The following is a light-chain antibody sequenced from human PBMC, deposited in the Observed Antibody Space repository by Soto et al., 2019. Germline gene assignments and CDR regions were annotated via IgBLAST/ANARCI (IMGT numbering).Light chain of an antibody. CDR2: DVS. CDR1: SNGYNF. CDR3: CSYVGSYTFV. V-gene: IGLV2-11*01. J-gene: IGLJ1*01. Sequence: QSALTQPRSVSGSPGQSVTISCTGISNGYNFVSWYQQHPGKAPKVLIYDVSKRPSGGPDRFSGSKSGNTASLTISGLQAEDEADYYCCSYVGSYTFVFGIGTKVTVL.